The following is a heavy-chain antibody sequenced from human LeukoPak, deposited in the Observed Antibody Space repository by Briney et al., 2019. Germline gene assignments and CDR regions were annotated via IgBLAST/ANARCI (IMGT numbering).Heavy chain of an antibody. D-gene: IGHD3-16*02. Sequence: GGSLRLSCAASGFTFSDNYMSWIRQAPGKGLEWVSYISSSGSTIYYADSVKGRFTISRDNAKNSLYLQMNSLRAEDTAVYYCARAGAYDYVWGSYLDYWGQGTLVTVSS. CDR3: ARAGAYDYVWGSYLDY. CDR2: ISSSGSTI. V-gene: IGHV3-11*01. J-gene: IGHJ4*02. CDR1: GFTFSDNY.